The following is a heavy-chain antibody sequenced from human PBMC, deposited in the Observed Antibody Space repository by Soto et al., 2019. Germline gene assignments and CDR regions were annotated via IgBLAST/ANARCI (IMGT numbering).Heavy chain of an antibody. CDR1: GFTFNTYG. V-gene: IGHV3-33*08. Sequence: QVQLVESGGGVVQSGGSLRLSCTTSGFTFNTYGMYWVRQAPGKGLEWVAIIWYDGSNKYYGDSVKGRFTISRDNSKNTLYLQMNSLRAEDTALYYCARGDCTGAYCYSWPFNYGVDVWGQGTTVTVSS. D-gene: IGHD2-15*01. CDR2: IWYDGSNK. J-gene: IGHJ6*02. CDR3: ARGDCTGAYCYSWPFNYGVDV.